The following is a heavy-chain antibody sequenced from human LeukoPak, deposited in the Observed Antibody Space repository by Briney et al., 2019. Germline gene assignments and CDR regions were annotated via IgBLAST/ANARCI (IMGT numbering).Heavy chain of an antibody. D-gene: IGHD6-13*01. CDR1: GFSLSTSGMC. Sequence: SGPTLVNPTQTLTLTCTFSGFSLSTSGMCVSWIRQPPGKALEWLARIDWDDDKYYSTSLKTRLTISKDTSKNQVVLTMTNMDPVDTATYYCARMVSCSSWTTRDVWGQGTTVTVSS. CDR2: IDWDDDK. V-gene: IGHV2-70*11. CDR3: ARMVSCSSWTTRDV. J-gene: IGHJ6*02.